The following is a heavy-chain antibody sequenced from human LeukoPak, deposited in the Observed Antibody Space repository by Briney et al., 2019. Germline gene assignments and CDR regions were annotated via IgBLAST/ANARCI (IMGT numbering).Heavy chain of an antibody. CDR3: ARDRTGYFFDD. J-gene: IGHJ4*02. CDR1: GASISSGAYY. V-gene: IGHV4-31*03. CDR2: IYSSGTT. Sequence: SETLSLTCTVSGASISSGAYYWSWIRQHTGKGLEWIGYIYSSGTTYYNPSLKSRVTISLDTSENQFSLKLSSVTAADTAVYFCARDRTGYFFDDWGQGTLVTVSS.